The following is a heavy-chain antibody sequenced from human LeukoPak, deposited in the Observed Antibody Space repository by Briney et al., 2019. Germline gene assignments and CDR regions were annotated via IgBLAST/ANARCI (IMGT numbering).Heavy chain of an antibody. CDR1: GGSISSYY. J-gene: IGHJ3*02. CDR3: ARDRRESSKPNDAFDI. Sequence: SETLSLXCSVSGGSISSYYWSWIRQPPGKELEWIGYIYYTGSTNYNPSLESRVTISVDTSKRQLSLKLSSVTAADTAVYYCARDRRESSKPNDAFDIWGQGTMVTVSS. CDR2: IYYTGST. V-gene: IGHV4-59*01.